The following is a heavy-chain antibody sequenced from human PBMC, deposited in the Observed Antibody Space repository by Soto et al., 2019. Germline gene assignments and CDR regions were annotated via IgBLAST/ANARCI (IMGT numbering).Heavy chain of an antibody. CDR2: ISYDGSNK. CDR3: AKDLGGVVAAYYFDY. CDR1: GFTFSSYG. Sequence: QVQLVESGGGVVQPGRSLRLSCAASGFTFSSYGMHWVRQAPGKGLEWVAVISYDGSNKYYADSVKGRFTISRDNSKNTLYLQMNSLRAEDTAVYYCAKDLGGVVAAYYFDYWGQGTLVTVS. D-gene: IGHD2-15*01. V-gene: IGHV3-30*18. J-gene: IGHJ4*02.